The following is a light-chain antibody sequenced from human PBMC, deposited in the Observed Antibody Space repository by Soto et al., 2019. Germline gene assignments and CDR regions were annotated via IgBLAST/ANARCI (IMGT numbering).Light chain of an antibody. CDR1: QSISSY. CDR2: AAS. V-gene: IGKV1-39*01. CDR3: QQGYSTPWT. J-gene: IGKJ1*01. Sequence: DIQMTQSPSSLSASVGDRVTITCRASQSISSYLHWYQQKPGKAPKLLIYAASNLQSGVPSSFSASGSGTDFTLTLNSLQPEDFATYYFQQGYSTPWTCGQGTKVEIK.